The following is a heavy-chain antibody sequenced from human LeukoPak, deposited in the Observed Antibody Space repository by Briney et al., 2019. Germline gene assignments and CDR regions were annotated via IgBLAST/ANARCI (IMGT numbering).Heavy chain of an antibody. CDR3: ARAHYDYYDSSGYYFTFDY. D-gene: IGHD3-22*01. CDR1: GYTFTSYY. V-gene: IGHV1-46*01. Sequence: GASVKVSCKASGYTFTSYYMHWVRQAPGQGLEWMGIINPSGGSTSYAQKFQGRVTMTTDTSTSTAYMELRSLRSDDTAVYYCARAHYDYYDSSGYYFTFDYWGQGTLVTVSS. CDR2: INPSGGST. J-gene: IGHJ4*02.